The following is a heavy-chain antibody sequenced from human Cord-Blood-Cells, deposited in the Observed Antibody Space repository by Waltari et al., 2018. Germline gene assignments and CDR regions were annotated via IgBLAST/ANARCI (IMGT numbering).Heavy chain of an antibody. V-gene: IGHV1-2*04. D-gene: IGHD6-13*01. Sequence: QVQRVQSGAEVKKPGASVKVSCKASGYTSTGYYMHWVRQAPGQGLEWMGWINPNSGGTNYAQKFQGWVTMTRDTSISTAYMELSRLRSDDTAVYYCARGKSSSSWYAFDIWGQGTMVTVSS. J-gene: IGHJ3*02. CDR2: INPNSGGT. CDR3: ARGKSSSSWYAFDI. CDR1: GYTSTGYY.